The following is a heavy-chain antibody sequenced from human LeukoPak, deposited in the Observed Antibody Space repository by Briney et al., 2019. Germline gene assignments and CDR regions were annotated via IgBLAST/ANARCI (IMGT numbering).Heavy chain of an antibody. CDR3: ARAGAAAEFDY. CDR2: IKHDGSEI. Sequence: PGGSLRLSCAASGFTFSNYWMNWVRQAPGKGLEWVANIKHDGSEIYYVDSVKGRFTISRDNAKNSQYLQMNSLGAQDTAVYYCARAGAAAEFDYWGQGTLVTVSS. CDR1: GFTFSNYW. J-gene: IGHJ4*02. D-gene: IGHD6-13*01. V-gene: IGHV3-7*01.